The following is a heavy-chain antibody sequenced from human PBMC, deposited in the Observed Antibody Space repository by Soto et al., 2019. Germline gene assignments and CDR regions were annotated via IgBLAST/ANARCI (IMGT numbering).Heavy chain of an antibody. Sequence: GGSLRLSCTASGFTFSSYGMHWVRQAPGKGLEWVAVIWYDGSNKYYADSVKGRFTISRDNSKNTLYLQMNSLRAEDTAVYYCARDSRIAAAGTHNYYYYMDVWGKGTTVTVSS. CDR3: ARDSRIAAAGTHNYYYYMDV. D-gene: IGHD6-13*01. J-gene: IGHJ6*03. V-gene: IGHV3-33*01. CDR1: GFTFSSYG. CDR2: IWYDGSNK.